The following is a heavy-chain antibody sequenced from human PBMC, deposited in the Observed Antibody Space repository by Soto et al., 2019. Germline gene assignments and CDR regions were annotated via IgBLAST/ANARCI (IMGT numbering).Heavy chain of an antibody. D-gene: IGHD3-10*01. CDR3: GRASGLNWFDP. Sequence: QVQLVQSGAEVKKPGASVKVSCKASGYTFTSYAMHWVRQAPGQRLEWMGWINAGNGNTKYSQKFQGRVSITRDTSASTANMDLSSLRSEDTAVYYCGRASGLNWFDPWGQGTLVTVSS. J-gene: IGHJ5*02. CDR2: INAGNGNT. CDR1: GYTFTSYA. V-gene: IGHV1-3*01.